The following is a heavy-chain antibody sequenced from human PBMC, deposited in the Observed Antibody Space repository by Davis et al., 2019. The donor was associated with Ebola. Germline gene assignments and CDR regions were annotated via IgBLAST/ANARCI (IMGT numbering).Heavy chain of an antibody. CDR2: INHSGST. CDR3: ARGLDLPTSGYIVVPAAHDAFDI. V-gene: IGHV4-34*01. D-gene: IGHD2-2*01. J-gene: IGHJ3*02. Sequence: PSETLSLTCAVYGGSFSGYYWSWIRQPPGKGLEWIGEINHSGSTNYNPSLKSRVTISVDTSKNQFSLKLSSVTAADTAVYYCARGLDLPTSGYIVVPAAHDAFDIWGQGTMVTVSS. CDR1: GGSFSGYY.